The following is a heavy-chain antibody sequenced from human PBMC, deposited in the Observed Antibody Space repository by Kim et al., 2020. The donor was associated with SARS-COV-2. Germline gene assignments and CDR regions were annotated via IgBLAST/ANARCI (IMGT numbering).Heavy chain of an antibody. J-gene: IGHJ4*02. CDR2: SGDGGST. CDR3: AKDWDY. V-gene: IGHV3-43*02. Sequence: SGDGGSTYYADSVKGRFTISRDNSKNSLYLQMNSLRTEDTALYYCAKDWDYWGQGTLVTVSS.